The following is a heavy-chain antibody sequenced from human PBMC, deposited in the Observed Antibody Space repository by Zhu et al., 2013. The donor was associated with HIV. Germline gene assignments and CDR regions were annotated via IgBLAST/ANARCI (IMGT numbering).Heavy chain of an antibody. D-gene: IGHD6-13*01. V-gene: IGHV1-69*01. CDR2: IIPIFGTA. J-gene: IGHJ4*02. CDR1: GGTFSSYA. Sequence: QVQLVQSGAEVKKPGSSVKVSCKASGGTFSSYAISWVRQAPGQGLEWMGGIIPIFGTANYAQKFQGRVTIAADESTSTAYMELSSLRSEDTAVYYCARGRSQMYSSSWYPRFDYWGQGTLVTVSS. CDR3: ARGRSQMYSSSWYPRFDY.